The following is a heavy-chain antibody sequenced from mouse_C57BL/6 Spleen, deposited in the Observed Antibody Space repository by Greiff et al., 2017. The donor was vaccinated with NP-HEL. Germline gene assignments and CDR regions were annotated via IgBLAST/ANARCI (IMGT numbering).Heavy chain of an antibody. CDR2: IYPGDGDT. Sequence: QVHVKQSGPELVKPGASVKISCKASGYAFSSSWMNWVKQRPGKGLEWIGRIYPGDGDTNYNGKFKGKATLTADKSSSTAYMQLSSLTSEDSAVYFCASNYLDYWGQGTTLTVSS. CDR3: ASNYLDY. J-gene: IGHJ2*01. V-gene: IGHV1-82*01. CDR1: GYAFSSSW.